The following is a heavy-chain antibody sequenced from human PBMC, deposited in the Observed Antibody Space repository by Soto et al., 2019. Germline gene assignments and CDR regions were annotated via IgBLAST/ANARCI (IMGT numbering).Heavy chain of an antibody. V-gene: IGHV1-69*01. J-gene: IGHJ6*02. CDR2: ILPVFGMV. D-gene: IGHD3-3*01. CDR1: RGTFNTSP. CDR3: ATPHIWGRQYDFCSPPTASLYHSGVGV. Sequence: QVQLAQSGVEVKKPGSSVKVSCQTSRGTFNTSPISWVRQAPGQGLEWLGDILPVFGMVKYAQQFQDRLKVTADEFTISVCMEVNRLRPGYSAVYFCATPHIWGRQYDFCSPPTASLYHSGVGVWGQGTTVIVSS.